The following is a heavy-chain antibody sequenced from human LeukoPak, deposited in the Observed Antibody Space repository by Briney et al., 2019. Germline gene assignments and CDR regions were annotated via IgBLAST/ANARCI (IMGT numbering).Heavy chain of an antibody. D-gene: IGHD6-19*01. CDR1: GFTFSSYS. Sequence: GGSLRLSCAASGFTFSSYSMNWVRQAPGKGLEWVSSISSSSSYIYYADSVKGRFTISRDNAKNSLYLQMNSLRAEDTAVYYCARDPYSSGWPSYYYYGMDVWGQGTTVTVSS. CDR2: ISSSSSYI. J-gene: IGHJ6*02. V-gene: IGHV3-21*01. CDR3: ARDPYSSGWPSYYYYGMDV.